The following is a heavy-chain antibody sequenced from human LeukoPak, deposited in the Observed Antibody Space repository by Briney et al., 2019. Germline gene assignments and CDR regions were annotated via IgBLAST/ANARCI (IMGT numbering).Heavy chain of an antibody. J-gene: IGHJ4*02. D-gene: IGHD3-10*01. CDR2: IIPIFGTA. Sequence: ASVKVSCKASGGTFSSYAISWVRQAPGQGLEWMGGIIPIFGTANYAQKFQGRVTITTDESTSTAYMELSSLRSEDTAVYYCATPGLYGSGSYFDYWGQGTLVTVSS. V-gene: IGHV1-69*05. CDR1: GGTFSSYA. CDR3: ATPGLYGSGSYFDY.